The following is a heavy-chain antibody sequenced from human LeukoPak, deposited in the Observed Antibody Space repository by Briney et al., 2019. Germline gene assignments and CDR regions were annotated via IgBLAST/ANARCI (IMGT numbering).Heavy chain of an antibody. CDR2: IPYDGSNK. J-gene: IGHJ4*02. CDR1: GFTFSSYA. D-gene: IGHD5-18*01. CDR3: ARDQGGGRGYSYGYYDY. Sequence: PGGSLRLSCAASGFTFSSYAMHWVRQAPGKGLEWVAVIPYDGSNKYYADSVKGRFTISRDNSKNTLYLQMNSLRAEDTAVYYCARDQGGGRGYSYGYYDYWGQGTLVTVSS. V-gene: IGHV3-30-3*01.